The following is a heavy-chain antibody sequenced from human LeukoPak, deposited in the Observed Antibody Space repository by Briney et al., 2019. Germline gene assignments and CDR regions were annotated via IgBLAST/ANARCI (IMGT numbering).Heavy chain of an antibody. CDR3: ARDGLTTVTGWFDP. Sequence: SETLSLTCTVSGGSISSSSYYWGWIRQPPGKGLEWIGSIYYSGSTYYNPSLKSRVTISVDTSKNQFSLKLNSVTAADTAVYYCARDGLTTVTGWFDPWGQGTLVTVSS. CDR1: GGSISSSSYY. D-gene: IGHD4-11*01. J-gene: IGHJ5*02. V-gene: IGHV4-39*07. CDR2: IYYSGST.